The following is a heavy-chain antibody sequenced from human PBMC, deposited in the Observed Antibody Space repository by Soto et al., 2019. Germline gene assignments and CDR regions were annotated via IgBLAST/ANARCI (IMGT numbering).Heavy chain of an antibody. Sequence: PSETLSLTCAVYGGSFSGYYWSWIRQPPGKGLEWIGEINHSGSTNYNPSLKSRVTISVDTSKNQFSLKLSSVTAADTAVYYCANVNYVFWSGYYEYFDYWGQGTLVTVSS. CDR3: ANVNYVFWSGYYEYFDY. V-gene: IGHV4-34*01. D-gene: IGHD3-3*01. J-gene: IGHJ4*02. CDR2: INHSGST. CDR1: GGSFSGYY.